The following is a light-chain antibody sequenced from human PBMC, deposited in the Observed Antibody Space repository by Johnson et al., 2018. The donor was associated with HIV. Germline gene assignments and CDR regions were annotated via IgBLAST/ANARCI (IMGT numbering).Light chain of an antibody. J-gene: IGLJ1*01. CDR1: VSNIESYF. CDR3: GTWDSSLSAYV. CDR2: EDN. V-gene: IGLV1-51*02. Sequence: QSVLTQPPSVSAAPGQTVNISCSGNVSNIESYFVSWYQQLPGAAPTLLIYEDNKRPSGIPDRFSGSKSGTSATMGITGLHTGDEADYYCGTWDSSLSAYVFGTGTKVTVL.